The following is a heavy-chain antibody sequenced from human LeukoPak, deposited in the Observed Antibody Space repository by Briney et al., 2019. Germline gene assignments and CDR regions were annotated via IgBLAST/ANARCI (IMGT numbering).Heavy chain of an antibody. CDR2: IFRSGTT. D-gene: IGHD4-17*01. J-gene: IGHJ4*02. CDR1: GGSISSGGYS. CDR3: ARQVGQLRLDY. V-gene: IGHV4-30-4*07. Sequence: SETLSLTCGVSGGSISSGGYSWSWIRQPPGTAPEWIGYIFRSGTTYYNPSLKSRITISIDTSKNQFSLKLRSVTAADTAIYCARQVGQLRLDYWGQGTLVAVSS.